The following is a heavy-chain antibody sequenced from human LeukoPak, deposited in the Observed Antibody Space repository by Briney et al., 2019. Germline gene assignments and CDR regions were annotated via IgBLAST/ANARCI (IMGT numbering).Heavy chain of an antibody. CDR2: IYSGGDT. J-gene: IGHJ5*02. Sequence: GGSLRLSCAASGFTVSGNYMSWVRQAPGKGLECVAVIYSGGDTYYVDSVKGRFTISRDKSKNTLYLQMNSLRVEDTAMYYCARVGEGELGNWFDPWGQGTLVTVSS. CDR1: GFTVSGNY. CDR3: ARVGEGELGNWFDP. V-gene: IGHV3-53*01. D-gene: IGHD3-10*01.